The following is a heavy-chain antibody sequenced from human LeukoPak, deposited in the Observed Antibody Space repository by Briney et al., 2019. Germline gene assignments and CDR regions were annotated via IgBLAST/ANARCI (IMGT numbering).Heavy chain of an antibody. V-gene: IGHV3-74*01. CDR3: VSFYETY. D-gene: IGHD2-2*01. J-gene: IGHJ4*02. CDR1: GNYW. Sequence: PEGSLRLSCAASGNYWMRWVRQAPGKGLVWVSHINSDGSWTSYADSVKGRLTISKDNAKNTVYLQMNNLRAEDTAVYYCVSFYETYWGRGTLVTVSS. CDR2: INSDGSWT.